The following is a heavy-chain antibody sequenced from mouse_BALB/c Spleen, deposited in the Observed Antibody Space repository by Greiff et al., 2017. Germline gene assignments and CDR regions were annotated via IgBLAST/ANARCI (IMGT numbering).Heavy chain of an antibody. CDR2: INPGSGGT. V-gene: IGHV1-54*01. Sequence: VQLQQSGAELVRPGTSVKVSCKASGYAFTNYLIEWVKQRPGQGLEWIGVINPGSGGTNYNEKFKGKATLTADKSSSTAYMQLSSLTSDDSAVYFCARRGTVVVDYWGQGTTLTVSS. J-gene: IGHJ2*01. CDR3: ARRGTVVVDY. D-gene: IGHD1-1*01. CDR1: GYAFTNYL.